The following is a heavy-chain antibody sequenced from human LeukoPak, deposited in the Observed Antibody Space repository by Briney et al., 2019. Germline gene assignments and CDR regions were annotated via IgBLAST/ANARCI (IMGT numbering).Heavy chain of an antibody. V-gene: IGHV1-69*13. D-gene: IGHD3-22*01. CDR1: GGTFSSYA. J-gene: IGHJ6*02. Sequence: SVKVSCKASGGTFSSYAISWVRQAPGQGLEWMGGIIPIFGTANYAQKFQGRVTITADESTSTAYMELSSLRSGDTAVYYCARVSLGSSGYYTHYYYGMDVWGQGTTVTVS. CDR2: IIPIFGTA. CDR3: ARVSLGSSGYYTHYYYGMDV.